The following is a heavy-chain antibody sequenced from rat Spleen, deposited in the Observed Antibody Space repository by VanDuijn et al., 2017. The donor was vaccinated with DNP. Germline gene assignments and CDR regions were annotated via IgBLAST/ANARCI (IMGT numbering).Heavy chain of an antibody. D-gene: IGHD1-5*01. J-gene: IGHJ3*01. V-gene: IGHV5-31*01. Sequence: EVQLVESGGGLVQPGRSLKLSCVASGFTFNNYWMTWIRQAPGKGLEWVASITNTGGSIYYPDSVKGRFTISRDNAQNTLYLQMNSLRSEDTATYYCTREPLPRYFDYWGQGTLVTVSS. CDR3: TREPLPRYFDY. CDR2: ITNTGGSI. CDR1: GFTFNNYW.